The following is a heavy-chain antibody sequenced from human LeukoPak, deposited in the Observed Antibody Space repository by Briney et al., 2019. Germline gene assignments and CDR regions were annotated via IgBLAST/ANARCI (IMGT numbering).Heavy chain of an antibody. CDR2: INHSGST. J-gene: IGHJ5*02. Sequence: SETLSLTCAVYGGSFSGYYWSWIRQPPGKWLEWIGEINHSGSTNYNPSLKSRVTISVDTSRNQFSLKLSSVTAADTAVYYCARGLRRQQLASQYNWYDPWGQGTLVTVSS. V-gene: IGHV4-34*01. D-gene: IGHD6-13*01. CDR3: ARGLRRQQLASQYNWYDP. CDR1: GGSFSGYY.